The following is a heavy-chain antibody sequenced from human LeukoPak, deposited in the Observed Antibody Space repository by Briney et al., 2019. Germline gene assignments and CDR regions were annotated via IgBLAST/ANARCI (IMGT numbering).Heavy chain of an antibody. D-gene: IGHD2-21*02. CDR1: GGTISSYA. CDR2: IIPIFGTA. Sequence: GASVKVSCKASGGTISSYAISWVRQAPGQGLEWMGGIIPIFGTANYAQKFQGRVTITADESTSIAYMELSSLRSEDTAVYYCARDKTAATYYYYYGMDVWGQGTTVTVSS. CDR3: ARDKTAATYYYYYGMDV. V-gene: IGHV1-69*13. J-gene: IGHJ6*02.